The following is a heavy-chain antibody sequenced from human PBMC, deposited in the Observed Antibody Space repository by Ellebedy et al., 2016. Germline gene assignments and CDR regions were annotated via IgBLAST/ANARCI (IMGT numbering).Heavy chain of an antibody. D-gene: IGHD3-10*01. J-gene: IGHJ4*02. CDR3: ASVDYYASGAYL. CDR1: GYSFATYW. Sequence: KVSCXGSGYSFATYWTGWVRQMPGKGLEWMGIFFPSGSDTRYSPSSQGHVTISADTSTNTVYLQWSSLRASDTAMYYCASVDYYASGAYLWGRGTLVTVSS. CDR2: FFPSGSDT. V-gene: IGHV5-51*01.